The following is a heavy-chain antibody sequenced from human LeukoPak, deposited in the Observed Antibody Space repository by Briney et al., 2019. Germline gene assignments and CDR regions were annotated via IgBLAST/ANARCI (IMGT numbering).Heavy chain of an antibody. Sequence: GGSLRLSCAASGFTFDDYAMHWVRQAPGKGLEWVSGISWNSGSIGYADSVKGRFTISRDNAKNSLYLQMNSLRAEDTAVYYCARAQPVVRGATYYYYMDVWGKGTTVTISS. D-gene: IGHD3-10*01. J-gene: IGHJ6*03. CDR2: ISWNSGSI. CDR3: ARAQPVVRGATYYYYMDV. V-gene: IGHV3-9*01. CDR1: GFTFDDYA.